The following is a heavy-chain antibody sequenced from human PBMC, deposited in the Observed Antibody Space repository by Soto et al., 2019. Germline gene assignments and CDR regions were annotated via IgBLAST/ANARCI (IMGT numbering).Heavy chain of an antibody. CDR1: GCSISSSHW. Sequence: SETLSLTCAFSGCSISSSHWWSWVRQPPGKGLEWIGEIYHSGSTNYNPSLKSRVTISVDKSKNQFSLKLSSVTAADTAVYYCARADYGSGSYYKDGYYYGMDVWGQGTTVTVSS. J-gene: IGHJ6*02. CDR3: ARADYGSGSYYKDGYYYGMDV. D-gene: IGHD3-10*01. CDR2: IYHSGST. V-gene: IGHV4-4*02.